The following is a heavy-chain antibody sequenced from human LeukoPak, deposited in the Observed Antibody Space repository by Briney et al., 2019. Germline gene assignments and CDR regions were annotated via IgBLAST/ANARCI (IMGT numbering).Heavy chain of an antibody. J-gene: IGHJ4*02. Sequence: GESLQISCQASGYRFSNYWIGWVRQMPGKGLEWMGIIYPGDSDTRYSPSFQGQVTISADKSISTAYLQWSSLKASDTAMYYCARHDRTAAARPLQYDYWGQGTLVTVSS. D-gene: IGHD6-13*01. CDR1: GYRFSNYW. CDR2: IYPGDSDT. V-gene: IGHV5-51*01. CDR3: ARHDRTAAARPLQYDY.